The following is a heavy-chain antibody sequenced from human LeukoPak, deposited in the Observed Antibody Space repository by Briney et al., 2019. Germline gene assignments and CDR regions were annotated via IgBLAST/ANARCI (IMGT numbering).Heavy chain of an antibody. CDR2: IYHSGST. D-gene: IGHD5-18*01. CDR3: ARARYSYGSGAPFDY. Sequence: SETLSLTCAVSGGSISSSNWWSWVRQPPGKGLEWIGEIYHSGSTNYNPSLKSRVTISVDKSKNQFSLKLSSVTAADTAVYYCARARYSYGSGAPFDYWGQGTLVTVSS. J-gene: IGHJ4*02. V-gene: IGHV4-4*02. CDR1: GGSISSSNW.